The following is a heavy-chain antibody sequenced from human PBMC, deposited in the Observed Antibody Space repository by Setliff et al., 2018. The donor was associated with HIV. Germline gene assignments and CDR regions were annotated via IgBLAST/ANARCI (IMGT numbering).Heavy chain of an antibody. CDR1: GYIFTDYW. D-gene: IGHD2-15*01. V-gene: IGHV5-51*01. CDR3: ARIPRWYYYYMDV. Sequence: GESLKISCEASGYIFTDYWIGWVRQMPGKGLEWMGIIYPGDSDTRYSPSFQGQVTFSADKSISAVYLQWDSLKASDSAIYYCARIPRWYYYYMDVWGKGTTVTVSS. J-gene: IGHJ6*03. CDR2: IYPGDSDT.